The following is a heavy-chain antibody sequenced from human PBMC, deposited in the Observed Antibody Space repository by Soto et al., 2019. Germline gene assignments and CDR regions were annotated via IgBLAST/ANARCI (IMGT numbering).Heavy chain of an antibody. CDR3: ARLPEVVPAADYYYYYMDV. D-gene: IGHD2-2*01. CDR2: IYYSGST. CDR1: GGSISICDYY. V-gene: IGHV4-30-4*01. J-gene: IGHJ6*03. Sequence: SETLSLTCTVSGGSISICDYYWSWIRQPPGKGLEWIGYIYYSGSTYYNPSLKSRVTISVDTSKNQFSLKLSSVTAADTAVYYCARLPEVVPAADYYYYYMDVWGKGTTVTVSS.